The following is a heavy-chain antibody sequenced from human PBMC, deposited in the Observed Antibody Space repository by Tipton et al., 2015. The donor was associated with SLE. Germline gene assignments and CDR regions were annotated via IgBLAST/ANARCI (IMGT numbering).Heavy chain of an antibody. Sequence: GSLRLSCTASGFTFSDYGMHWVRQAPGKGLEWVAFIRYDGSNKYYADSVKGRFTISRDNAENSLFLQMNSLRAEDTALYYCVKAGYSYADFWGQGSLVTVSS. CDR2: IRYDGSNK. D-gene: IGHD5-18*01. CDR1: GFTFSDYG. J-gene: IGHJ4*02. CDR3: VKAGYSYADF. V-gene: IGHV3-30*02.